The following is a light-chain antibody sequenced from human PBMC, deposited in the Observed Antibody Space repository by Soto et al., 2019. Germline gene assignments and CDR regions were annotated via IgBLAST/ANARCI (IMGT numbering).Light chain of an antibody. CDR1: SSDVGGYNY. J-gene: IGLJ1*01. CDR3: SSYTSSSTYV. CDR2: DVS. Sequence: QSALTQPASMSGSPGQSITISCTGTSSDVGGYNYVSWYQQHTGKAPKLMIYDVSNRPSGVSNRFSGSKSGNTASLTISGLQAEDEADYYCSSYTSSSTYVFGTGTKVTGL. V-gene: IGLV2-14*01.